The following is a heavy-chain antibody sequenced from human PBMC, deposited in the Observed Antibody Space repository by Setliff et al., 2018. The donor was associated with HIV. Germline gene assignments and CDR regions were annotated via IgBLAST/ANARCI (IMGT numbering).Heavy chain of an antibody. Sequence: ASVKVSCKASGYPFISYGLCWVRQAPGQGLEWMAWISPNSGYTLFAQKFRGRVTITTDTSTSTAYMELRTLRSDDTAVYYCATSSRIYYYSYMDVWGKGTTVTVSS. CDR1: GYPFISYG. CDR3: ATSSRIYYYSYMDV. CDR2: ISPNSGYT. D-gene: IGHD2-2*01. V-gene: IGHV1-18*01. J-gene: IGHJ6*03.